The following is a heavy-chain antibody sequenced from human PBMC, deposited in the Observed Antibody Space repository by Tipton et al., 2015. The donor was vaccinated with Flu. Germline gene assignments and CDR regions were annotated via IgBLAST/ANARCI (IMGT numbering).Heavy chain of an antibody. V-gene: IGHV3-53*01. CDR2: IYTGDTT. CDR3: ARIEWGGMYYFDY. Sequence: VQLVQSGGGLIQSGGSLRLSCAVFGFSVSSNYMSWVRQAPGKGLEWVSFIYTGDTTHFADSVKGRFTVSRDNSKNTLYLHMNNLRAEDTAFYYCARIEWGGMYYFDYWGQGTLVTVSS. CDR1: GFSVSSNY. D-gene: IGHD2-15*01. J-gene: IGHJ4*02.